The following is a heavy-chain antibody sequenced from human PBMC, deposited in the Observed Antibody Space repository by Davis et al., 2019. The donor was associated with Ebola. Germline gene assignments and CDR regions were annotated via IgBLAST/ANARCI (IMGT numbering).Heavy chain of an antibody. Sequence: GESLKISCAASGFTFSSYWMSWVRQASGKGLEWVANIKQDGSEKYYVDSVKGRFTISRDNAKNSLYLQMNSLRAEDTAVYYCARGGIAVAALAGYWGQGTLVTVSS. J-gene: IGHJ4*02. CDR1: GFTFSSYW. CDR3: ARGGIAVAALAGY. D-gene: IGHD6-19*01. CDR2: IKQDGSEK. V-gene: IGHV3-7*04.